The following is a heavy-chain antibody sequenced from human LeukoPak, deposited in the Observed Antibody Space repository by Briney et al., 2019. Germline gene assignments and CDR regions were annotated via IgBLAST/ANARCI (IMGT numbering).Heavy chain of an antibody. CDR3: ARGPLYYGSGSPTDGGEFYDY. D-gene: IGHD3-10*01. CDR1: GFTFSSYS. CDR2: ISSSSSYI. J-gene: IGHJ4*02. Sequence: PGGSLRLSCAASGFTFSSYSMSWVRQAPGKGLEWVSSISSSSSYIYYADSVKGRFTISRDNAKNSLYLQMNSLRAEDTAVYYCARGPLYYGSGSPTDGGEFYDYWGQGTLVTVSS. V-gene: IGHV3-21*01.